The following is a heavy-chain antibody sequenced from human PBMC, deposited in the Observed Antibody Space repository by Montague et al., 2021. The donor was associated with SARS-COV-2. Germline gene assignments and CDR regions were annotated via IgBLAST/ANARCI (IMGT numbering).Heavy chain of an antibody. CDR1: GGSLSGDH. Sequence: SETLSLTCAVSGGSLSGDHCSWIRQPPGKGLQWIREVNHSGHTNXNVSLKSRVTISVDTSTSQFSLKVRSVTAAATAVYYCARGPVGVAARLRYYFDQWGQGTMVTVSS. CDR2: VNHSGHT. J-gene: IGHJ4*02. V-gene: IGHV4-34*01. CDR3: ARGPVGVAARLRYYFDQ. D-gene: IGHD2-21*01.